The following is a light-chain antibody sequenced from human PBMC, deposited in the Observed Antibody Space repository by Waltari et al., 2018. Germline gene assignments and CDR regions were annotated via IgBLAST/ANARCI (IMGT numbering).Light chain of an antibody. CDR1: QTINRY. J-gene: IGKJ1*01. CDR3: QKTYGDPL. V-gene: IGKV1-39*01. CDR2: GGS. Sequence: DIQMSQSPSSLSASVGDRVTITCRASQTINRYLNWYQQKVGTAPKLLIHGGSNLDSGVPSRVSGSGSGTDFTLTISSLQPDDFATYYCQKTYGDPLFGPGTKVEIK.